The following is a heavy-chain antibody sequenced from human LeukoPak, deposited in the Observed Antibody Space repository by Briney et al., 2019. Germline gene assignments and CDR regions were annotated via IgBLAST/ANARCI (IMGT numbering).Heavy chain of an antibody. CDR3: ARAQVATIHTFEF. J-gene: IGHJ4*02. D-gene: IGHD5-12*01. V-gene: IGHV1-69*13. Sequence: SVKVSCKASGCIFSSYAISWVRQAPGQGLDWMGGIIPIFGTANYAQKFQGRVTNTARESKKTAYMEQSNLESEDTAVYYCARAQVATIHTFEFWGQGTLVTVSS. CDR2: IIPIFGTA. CDR1: GCIFSSYA.